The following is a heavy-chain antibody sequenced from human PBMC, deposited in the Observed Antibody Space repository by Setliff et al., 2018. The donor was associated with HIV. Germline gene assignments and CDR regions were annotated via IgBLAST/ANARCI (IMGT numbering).Heavy chain of an antibody. Sequence: SETLSLTCTVSGGSISSSSYYWGWIRQPPGKGLEWIGSIYYSGSTYYNPSLKSRVTISVDTPKNQFSLKLSSVTAADTAVYYCARDARWLQFPYFDYWGQGTLVTVS. CDR2: IYYSGST. J-gene: IGHJ4*01. CDR3: ARDARWLQFPYFDY. V-gene: IGHV4-39*02. D-gene: IGHD5-12*01. CDR1: GGSISSSSYY.